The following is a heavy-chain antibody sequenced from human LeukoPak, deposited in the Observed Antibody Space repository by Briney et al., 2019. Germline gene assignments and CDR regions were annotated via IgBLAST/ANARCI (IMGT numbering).Heavy chain of an antibody. CDR1: GFTFTSYA. V-gene: IGHV3-23*01. Sequence: GGSLRLSCAASGFTFTSYAMSWVRQAPGKGLEWVSAISGSGGSTYYADSVKGRFTISRDNSKNTLYLQMNSLRAEDTAVYYCAKDPRTSKQLVPLFDYWGQGTLVTVSS. CDR3: AKDPRTSKQLVPLFDY. CDR2: ISGSGGST. D-gene: IGHD6-13*01. J-gene: IGHJ4*02.